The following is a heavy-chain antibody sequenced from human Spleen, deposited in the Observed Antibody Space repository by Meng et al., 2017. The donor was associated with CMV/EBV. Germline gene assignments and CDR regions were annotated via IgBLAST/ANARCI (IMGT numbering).Heavy chain of an antibody. V-gene: IGHV3-30*02. D-gene: IGHD3-3*01. CDR1: GFTFVNFG. CDR3: AKSHVGVFGVVIIGIGSYYYGMDV. J-gene: IGHJ6*02. CDR2: IRYDGSNK. Sequence: GESLKISCAASGFTFVNFGMHWVRQAPGKGLEWVAFIRYDGSNKYYADSVKGRFTISRDNSKNTLYLQMNSLRAEDTAVYYCAKSHVGVFGVVIIGIGSYYYGMDVWGQGTTVTVSS.